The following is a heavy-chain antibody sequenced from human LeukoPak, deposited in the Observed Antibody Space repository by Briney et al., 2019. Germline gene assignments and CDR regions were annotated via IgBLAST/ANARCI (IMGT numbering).Heavy chain of an antibody. CDR1: GGSISSYY. D-gene: IGHD3-22*01. CDR3: AGKYDSSGYEPSYFDY. J-gene: IGHJ4*02. V-gene: IGHV4-59*01. Sequence: PSETLSLTCTVSGGSISSYYWNWIRQPPGKGLEWIGCIYYSGSTNYNPSLKSRVTISVDTSKNQFSLKLSSVTAADTAVYYCAGKYDSSGYEPSYFDYWGQGTLVTVSS. CDR2: IYYSGST.